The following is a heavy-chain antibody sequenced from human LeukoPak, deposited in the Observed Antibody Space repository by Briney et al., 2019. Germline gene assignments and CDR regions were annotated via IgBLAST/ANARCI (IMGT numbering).Heavy chain of an antibody. CDR3: AKEFVSYCGGDCYWLDY. Sequence: GGSLRLSCAASGFTFSSYGMHWVRQAPGKGLEWVAVISYDGSNKYYGDSVKGRFTISRDDSKNTLYLQMNSLRAEDTAVYYCAKEFVSYCGGDCYWLDYWGQGTLVTVSS. V-gene: IGHV3-30*18. CDR2: ISYDGSNK. J-gene: IGHJ4*02. CDR1: GFTFSSYG. D-gene: IGHD2-21*02.